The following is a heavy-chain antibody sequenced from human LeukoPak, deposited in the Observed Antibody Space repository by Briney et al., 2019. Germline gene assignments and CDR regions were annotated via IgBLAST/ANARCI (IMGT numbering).Heavy chain of an antibody. J-gene: IGHJ3*01. CDR3: ATYRQAVADAFDF. D-gene: IGHD4-23*01. V-gene: IGHV5-51*01. CDR2: TYPGDSDT. CDR1: GSSFTRYW. Sequence: GASLKISCKTFGSSFTRYWIAWVRPVPGEGLEWVGMTYPGDSDTKYSPSFQGHVTISADRSISTAYRQWRSLKASDSAIYYCATYRQAVADAFDFWGQGTMVIVSS.